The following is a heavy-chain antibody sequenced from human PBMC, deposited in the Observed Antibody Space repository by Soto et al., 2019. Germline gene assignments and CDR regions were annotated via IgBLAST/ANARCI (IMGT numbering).Heavy chain of an antibody. V-gene: IGHV3-48*03. CDR3: AIQTPAFDI. CDR1: GFTFSSDE. Sequence: EVQLVESGGGLVQPGGSLRLSCAASGFTFSSDEMNWVRQATGKGLEWVSYISSSGSTIYYADSVKGRFTISRDNAKNSLYLQMNSLRAEDTAVYYCAIQTPAFDIWGQGTMVTVSS. CDR2: ISSSGSTI. J-gene: IGHJ3*02.